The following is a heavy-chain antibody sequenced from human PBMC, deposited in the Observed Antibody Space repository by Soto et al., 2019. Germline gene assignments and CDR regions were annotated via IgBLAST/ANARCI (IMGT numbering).Heavy chain of an antibody. J-gene: IGHJ6*03. D-gene: IGHD5-18*01. V-gene: IGHV3-7*01. CDR3: ARAPDTPIERYYYYYYMDV. CDR2: IKQDGSEK. CDR1: GFTFSSYW. Sequence: GGSLRLSCAASGFTFSSYWMSWVRQAPGKGLEWVANIKQDGSEKYYVDSVKGRFTISRDNAKNSLYLQMNSLRAEDTAVYYCARAPDTPIERYYYYYYMDVWGKGTTITVSS.